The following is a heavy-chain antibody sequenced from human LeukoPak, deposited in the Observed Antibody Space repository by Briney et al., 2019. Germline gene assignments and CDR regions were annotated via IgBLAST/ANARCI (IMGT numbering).Heavy chain of an antibody. Sequence: SVKVSCKASGGIFSRYAISWVRQAPGQGLEWMGGIIPLFGTANYAQKFQGRVTITADESTSTVYMELSSLRSEDTAIYYCARGGDGYNFVPLYYFDYWGQGTLVTVSS. CDR1: GGIFSRYA. D-gene: IGHD5-24*01. CDR2: IIPLFGTA. V-gene: IGHV1-69*13. CDR3: ARGGDGYNFVPLYYFDY. J-gene: IGHJ4*02.